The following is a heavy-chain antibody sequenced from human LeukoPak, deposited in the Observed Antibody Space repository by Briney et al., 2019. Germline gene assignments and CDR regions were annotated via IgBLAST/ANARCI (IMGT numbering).Heavy chain of an antibody. D-gene: IGHD4-11*01. CDR3: ARDHGTTPLDY. CDR1: GGSFSGYY. J-gene: IGHJ4*02. V-gene: IGHV4-34*01. CDR2: INHSGST. Sequence: PSETLSLTCAVYGGSFSGYYWSWIRQPPGKGLEWIGEINHSGSTNYNPSLKSRVTISVDTSKNQFSLKLSSVTAADTAVYYCARDHGTTPLDYWGQGTLVTVSS.